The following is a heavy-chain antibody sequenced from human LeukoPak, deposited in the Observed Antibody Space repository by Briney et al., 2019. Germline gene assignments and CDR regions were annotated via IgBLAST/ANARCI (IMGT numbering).Heavy chain of an antibody. Sequence: GGSLRLSCAASGFTFSSYSMNWVRQAPGKGLEWVSSISSSSSYIYYADSVKGRFTISRDNAKNSLYLQMNSLRAEDTAVYYCARDYYGSASYYRGYYFDYWGQGTLVTVSS. CDR1: GFTFSSYS. CDR3: ARDYYGSASYYRGYYFDY. D-gene: IGHD3-10*01. CDR2: ISSSSSYI. V-gene: IGHV3-21*01. J-gene: IGHJ4*02.